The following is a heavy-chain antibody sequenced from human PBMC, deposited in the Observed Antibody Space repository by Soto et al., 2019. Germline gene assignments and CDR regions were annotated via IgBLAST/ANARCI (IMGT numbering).Heavy chain of an antibody. D-gene: IGHD4-17*01. CDR3: AKDPRYCDYTTYYDFMYV. CDR2: ISGCGGST. V-gene: IGHV3-23*01. J-gene: IGHJ6*03. CDR1: GFTFSRYA. Sequence: GSLRLSCAASGFTFSRYALSWVRQAPGKGLEWVSAISGCGGSTYYADSVKGRFTISRDNSKNTLYLQMNSLRAEDTGVYYCAKDPRYCDYTTYYDFMYVSGKGTTVTGSS.